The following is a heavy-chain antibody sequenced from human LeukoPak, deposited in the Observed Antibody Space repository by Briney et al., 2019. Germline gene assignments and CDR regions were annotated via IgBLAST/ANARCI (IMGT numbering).Heavy chain of an antibody. CDR2: INQDGGET. V-gene: IGHV3-7*03. CDR1: GFTFSTYW. J-gene: IGHJ4*02. CDR3: ARENHATGDY. Sequence: GGSLRLSCAASGFTFSTYWMMWVRQAPGKGRDWVATINQDGGETYYVDYLKGRFTISRDNAKNSLYLQMNSLRVEDTAVYYCARENHATGDYWGPGTLVTVSS.